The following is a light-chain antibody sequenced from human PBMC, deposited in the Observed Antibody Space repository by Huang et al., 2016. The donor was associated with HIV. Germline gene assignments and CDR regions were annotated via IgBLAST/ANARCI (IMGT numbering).Light chain of an antibody. Sequence: EIVLTQSPASLSLSPGERAMLSSGASQSVSSRYLAWFQQKPGLPPRLLLYDASVRAPGIPDRFSGGGSGTDFTLTISRLEPEDFAVYYCQQYGSSSYTFGQGTKLEIK. V-gene: IGKV3D-20*01. CDR3: QQYGSSSYT. CDR1: QSVSSRY. CDR2: DAS. J-gene: IGKJ2*01.